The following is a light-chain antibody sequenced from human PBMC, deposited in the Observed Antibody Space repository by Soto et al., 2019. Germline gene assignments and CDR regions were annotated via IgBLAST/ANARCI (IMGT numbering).Light chain of an antibody. J-gene: IGLJ3*02. V-gene: IGLV2-14*01. CDR1: SSDVGGYNY. Sequence: QSALTQPASVSESPGQSITISCTGTSSDVGGYNYVSWYQQHPGKAPKLMIYEVSNRPSGISNRFSGSKSGNTASLTISGLQAEDEADYYCNSFRTNYTWLFGGGTKLTVL. CDR3: NSFRTNYTWL. CDR2: EVS.